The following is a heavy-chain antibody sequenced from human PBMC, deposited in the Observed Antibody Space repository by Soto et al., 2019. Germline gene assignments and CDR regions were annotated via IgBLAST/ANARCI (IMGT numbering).Heavy chain of an antibody. D-gene: IGHD5-18*01. CDR3: AREFQGSVTAMVDY. Sequence: QVQLQESGPGLVKPSQTLSLTCTVSGGSISSGDYYWSWIRQPPEEGLEWIGYIYYSGSTYYNPSRNSRVTISVDTSKNQFSLKLSSVTAADTAVYYCAREFQGSVTAMVDYWGQGTLVTVSS. CDR1: GGSISSGDYY. V-gene: IGHV4-30-4*01. CDR2: IYYSGST. J-gene: IGHJ4*02.